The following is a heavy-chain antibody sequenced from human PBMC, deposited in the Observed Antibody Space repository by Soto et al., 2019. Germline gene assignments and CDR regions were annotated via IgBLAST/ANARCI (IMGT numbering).Heavy chain of an antibody. CDR1: GGSFSGYY. CDR2: INHSGST. V-gene: IGHV4-34*01. D-gene: IGHD3-22*01. Sequence: SETLSLTCAVYGGSFSGYYWSWIRQPPGKGLGWIGEINHSGSTNYNPSLKSRVTISVDTSKNQFSLKLSSVTAADTAVYYCARAWYYYDSSGYFVGPAYNWFDPWGQGTLVTVSS. CDR3: ARAWYYYDSSGYFVGPAYNWFDP. J-gene: IGHJ5*02.